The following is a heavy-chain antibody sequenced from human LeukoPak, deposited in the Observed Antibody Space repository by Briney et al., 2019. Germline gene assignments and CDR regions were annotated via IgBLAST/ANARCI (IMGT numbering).Heavy chain of an antibody. J-gene: IGHJ6*03. CDR2: MNPNSGNT. D-gene: IGHD2-2*02. CDR1: GYTFTSYD. CDR3: ARVAIPAGIRRYYYYYMDV. V-gene: IGHV1-8*03. Sequence: ASVKVSCRASGYTFTSYDINWVRQATGQGLEWMGWMNPNSGNTGYAQKFQGRVTITRNTSISTAYMELSSLRSEDTAVYYCARVAIPAGIRRYYYYYMDVWGKGTTVTVSS.